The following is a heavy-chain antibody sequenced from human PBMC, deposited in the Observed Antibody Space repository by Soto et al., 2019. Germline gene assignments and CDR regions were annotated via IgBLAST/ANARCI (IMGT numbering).Heavy chain of an antibody. Sequence: SETLSLTCSVSGASIRSGGYYWSWLRQSPGKGLEWIGHIYYTGSTFYSPSLKSRLTISLDASKNQFSLDLRSVTAADTAMYYCARIEMASIKWGRGTLVTVSS. CDR2: IYYTGST. CDR3: ARIEMASIK. V-gene: IGHV4-31*03. CDR1: GASIRSGGYY. J-gene: IGHJ4*02.